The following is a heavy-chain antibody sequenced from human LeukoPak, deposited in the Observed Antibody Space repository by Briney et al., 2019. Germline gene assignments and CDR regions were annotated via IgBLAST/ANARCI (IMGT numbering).Heavy chain of an antibody. Sequence: GGSLRLSCAASGFTFSSYGMHWVRQAPGKGLEWVAFIRYDGSNKYYADSVKGRFTISRDNSKNTLYLQMNSLRAEDMAVYYCAKAPGTVTSDFDYWGQGTLVTVSS. CDR2: IRYDGSNK. CDR3: AKAPGTVTSDFDY. CDR1: GFTFSSYG. V-gene: IGHV3-30*02. D-gene: IGHD4-17*01. J-gene: IGHJ4*02.